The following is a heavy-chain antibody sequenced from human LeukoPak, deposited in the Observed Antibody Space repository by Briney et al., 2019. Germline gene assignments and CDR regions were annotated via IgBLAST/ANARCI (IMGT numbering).Heavy chain of an antibody. V-gene: IGHV1-69*13. D-gene: IGHD3-22*01. Sequence: SVKVSCKASGYAFTSYGISWVRQAPGQGLEWMGGIIPIFGTANYAQKFQGRVTITADESTSTAYMELSSLRSEDTAVYYCARLSSGYLYYYGMDVWGQGTTVTVSS. CDR2: IIPIFGTA. CDR1: GYAFTSYG. CDR3: ARLSSGYLYYYGMDV. J-gene: IGHJ6*02.